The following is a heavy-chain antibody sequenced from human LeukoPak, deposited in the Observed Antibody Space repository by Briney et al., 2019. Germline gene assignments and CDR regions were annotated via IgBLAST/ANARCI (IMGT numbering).Heavy chain of an antibody. CDR2: INHSGST. J-gene: IGHJ4*02. V-gene: IGHV4-34*01. CDR3: ARLGGGYSYGSRFDY. CDR1: GGSFSGYY. Sequence: PSETLSLTCAVYGGSFSGYYWSWIRQPPGKGLEWIREINHSGSTNYNPSLKSRVTISVDTSKNQFSLKLSSVTAADTAVYYCARLGGGYSYGSRFDYWGQGTLVTVSS. D-gene: IGHD5-18*01.